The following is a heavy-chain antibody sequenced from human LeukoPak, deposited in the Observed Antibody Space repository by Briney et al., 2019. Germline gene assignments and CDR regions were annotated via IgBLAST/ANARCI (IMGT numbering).Heavy chain of an antibody. Sequence: GGSLRLSCAASGFTFSSYAMNWVRQAPQKGLEWVSSISSRSSYIYYADSMKGRFTIPRDNAKKSLYLQMSSLRAEDTAVYYCARDAPPGLELDYWGQGTLVIVSS. J-gene: IGHJ4*02. D-gene: IGHD1-1*01. CDR1: GFTFSSYA. V-gene: IGHV3-21*01. CDR3: ARDAPPGLELDY. CDR2: ISSRSSYI.